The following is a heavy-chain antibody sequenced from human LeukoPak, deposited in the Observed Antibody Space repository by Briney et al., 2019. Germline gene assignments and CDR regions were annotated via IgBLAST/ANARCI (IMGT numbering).Heavy chain of an antibody. J-gene: IGHJ4*02. Sequence: PGGSLRLSCAASGFTFSNYWMSWVRQAPGKGLEWVANIRQRGSDKYYVDSVKGRFTISRDNAENSLYLQVNSLRADDTAVYYCARGRYGGNSYYFDYWGQGTLVTVSS. V-gene: IGHV3-7*01. CDR1: GFTFSNYW. D-gene: IGHD4-23*01. CDR2: IRQRGSDK. CDR3: ARGRYGGNSYYFDY.